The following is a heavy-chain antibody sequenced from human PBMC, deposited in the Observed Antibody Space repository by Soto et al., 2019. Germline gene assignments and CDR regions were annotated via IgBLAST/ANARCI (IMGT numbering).Heavy chain of an antibody. CDR3: AKDSGKDIVVVPAAIGWVDY. V-gene: IGHV3-23*01. Sequence: GGSLRLSCAVSGFTFSSYAMSWVRQAPGKGLEWVSAISGSGGSTYYADSVKGRFTISRDNSKNTLYLQMNSLRAEDTAVYYCAKDSGKDIVVVPAAIGWVDYWGQGTLVTVSS. D-gene: IGHD2-2*01. CDR1: GFTFSSYA. CDR2: ISGSGGST. J-gene: IGHJ4*02.